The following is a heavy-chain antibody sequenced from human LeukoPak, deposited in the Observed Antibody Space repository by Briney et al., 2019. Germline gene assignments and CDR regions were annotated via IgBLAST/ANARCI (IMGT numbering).Heavy chain of an antibody. CDR3: TTDVTLVGATAGGY. V-gene: IGHV3-15*01. D-gene: IGHD1-26*01. Sequence: PVGSLRLSCAASGFTFSNAWMSWVRQAPGKGLEWVGRIKSKTDGGTTDYAAPVKGRFTISRDDSKNTLYLQMNSLKTEDTAVYYCTTDVTLVGATAGGYWGQGTLVTVSS. CDR1: GFTFSNAW. CDR2: IKSKTDGGTT. J-gene: IGHJ4*02.